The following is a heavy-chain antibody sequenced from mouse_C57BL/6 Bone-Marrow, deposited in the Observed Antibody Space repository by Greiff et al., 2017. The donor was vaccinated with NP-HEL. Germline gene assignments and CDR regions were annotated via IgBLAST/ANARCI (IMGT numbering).Heavy chain of an antibody. CDR3: AILYYFDY. CDR1: GHTFTSYD. CDR2: IYPRDGSP. J-gene: IGHJ2*01. V-gene: IGHV1-85*01. Sequence: VQLQQSGPGLVKPGASVKLSCKASGHTFTSYDINWVKQRPGQGLEWIGWIYPRDGSPKYNEKFKGKATLTVDTSSSTAYMELHSLTSEDSAVYFCAILYYFDYWGQGTTLTVSS.